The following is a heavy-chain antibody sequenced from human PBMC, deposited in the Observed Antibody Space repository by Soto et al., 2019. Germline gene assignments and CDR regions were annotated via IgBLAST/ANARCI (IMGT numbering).Heavy chain of an antibody. CDR1: GGTFSSYT. CDR3: ASGLPLGAFDI. D-gene: IGHD4-17*01. CDR2: IIPILGIA. V-gene: IGHV1-69*02. Sequence: QVQLVQSGAEVKKPGSSVKVSCKASGGTFSSYTISWVRQAPGQGLEWMGRIIPILGIANYAQKFQGRVTITADKSTNTAYMELSSLRSEDTAVYYCASGLPLGAFDIWGQGTMVTVSS. J-gene: IGHJ3*02.